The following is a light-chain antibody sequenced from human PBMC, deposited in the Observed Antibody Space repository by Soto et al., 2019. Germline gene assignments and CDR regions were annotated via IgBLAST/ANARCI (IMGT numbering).Light chain of an antibody. J-gene: IGKJ2*01. Sequence: EIVLTQSPGTLSLSPGERATLSCRASQSVSSNYLAWYQQKPGQAPRLLIYGASSRATGIPGRFSGSGSGTDFTLTISRLEPEDFAVYFCQQYDSSPPMYTFGQGTKLEIK. CDR2: GAS. CDR3: QQYDSSPPMYT. CDR1: QSVSSNY. V-gene: IGKV3-20*01.